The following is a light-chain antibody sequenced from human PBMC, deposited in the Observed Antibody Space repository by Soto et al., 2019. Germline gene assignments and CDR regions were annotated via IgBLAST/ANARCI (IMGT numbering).Light chain of an antibody. CDR1: QSVSSY. CDR2: DAF. J-gene: IGKJ1*01. CDR3: QHRYSWPRT. V-gene: IGKV3-11*01. Sequence: EIVLTQSPATLSLSPGERATLSCRASQSVSSYLAWYQQKPGQGPRLLIYDAFNRATGIPARFSGSGSGTDFTLTISSLEPEDFAVYYCQHRYSWPRTFGQGTKVEIK.